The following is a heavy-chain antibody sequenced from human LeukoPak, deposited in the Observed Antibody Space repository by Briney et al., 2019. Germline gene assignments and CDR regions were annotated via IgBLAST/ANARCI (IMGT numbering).Heavy chain of an antibody. Sequence: ASVKVSCKASGYTFSGSYIHWVRQAPGQGLEWMGRINPNSGDTNYAQNFQGRVTMTRDTSITTAYMELSSLTSADTAVYFCARSAEHCNNGVCFTDYYMDVWGKGTTVTVSS. J-gene: IGHJ6*03. D-gene: IGHD2-8*01. CDR1: GYTFSGSY. CDR2: INPNSGDT. CDR3: ARSAEHCNNGVCFTDYYMDV. V-gene: IGHV1-2*06.